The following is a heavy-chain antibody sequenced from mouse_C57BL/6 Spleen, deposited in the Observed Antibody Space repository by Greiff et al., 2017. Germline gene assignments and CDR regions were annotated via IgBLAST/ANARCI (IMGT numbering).Heavy chain of an antibody. CDR3: TRHYGSSRGYYFDY. Sequence: VQLQQSGTVLARPGASVKMSCKTSGYTFTSYWMHWVKQRPGQGLEWIGAIYPGNSDTSYNQKFKGKAKLTAVTSASTAYMELSSLTNEDSAVYYCTRHYGSSRGYYFDYWGQGTTLTVSS. V-gene: IGHV1-5*01. CDR2: IYPGNSDT. J-gene: IGHJ2*01. D-gene: IGHD1-1*01. CDR1: GYTFTSYW.